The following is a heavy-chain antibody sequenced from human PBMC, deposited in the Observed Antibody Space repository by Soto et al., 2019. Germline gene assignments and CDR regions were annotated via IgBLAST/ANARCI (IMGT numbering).Heavy chain of an antibody. CDR3: ARSHDFDYCGENYYYGMDV. CDR2: ISAYNGNT. Sequence: ASVKVSCKASGYTFTSYGISWVRQAPGQGLEWMGWISAYNGNTNYAQKLQGRVTMTTDTSTSTAYMELRSLRSDDTAVYYCARSHDFDYCGENYYYGMDVWGQGTTVTVSS. V-gene: IGHV1-18*01. CDR1: GYTFTSYG. D-gene: IGHD3-9*01. J-gene: IGHJ6*02.